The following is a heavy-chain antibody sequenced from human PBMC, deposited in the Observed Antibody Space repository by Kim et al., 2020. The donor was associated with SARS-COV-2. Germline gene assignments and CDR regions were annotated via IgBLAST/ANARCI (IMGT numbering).Heavy chain of an antibody. D-gene: IGHD2-15*01. CDR2: IYYSGST. J-gene: IGHJ5*02. CDR3: ARRALGYCSGGSCHDAIDP. CDR1: GGSISSYY. V-gene: IGHV4-59*08. Sequence: SDTLSLTCTVSGGSISSYYWSWIRQPPGKGLEWIGYIYYSGSTNYNPSLKSRVTISVDTSKNQFSLKLSSVTAADTAVYYCARRALGYCSGGSCHDAIDPWGQGTLVTVSS.